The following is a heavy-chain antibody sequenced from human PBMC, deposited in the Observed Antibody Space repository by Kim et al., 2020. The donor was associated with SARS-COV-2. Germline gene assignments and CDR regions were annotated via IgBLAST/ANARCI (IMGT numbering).Heavy chain of an antibody. J-gene: IGHJ6*02. D-gene: IGHD4-17*01. CDR1: GGSISSSSYY. Sequence: SETLSLTCTVSGGSISSSSYYWGWIRQPPGKGLEWIGSIYYSGSTYYNPSLKSRVTISVDTSKNQFSLKLSSVTAADTAVYYCARQNHGDYVYYYYGMDVWGQGTTVTVSS. CDR2: IYYSGST. CDR3: ARQNHGDYVYYYYGMDV. V-gene: IGHV4-39*01.